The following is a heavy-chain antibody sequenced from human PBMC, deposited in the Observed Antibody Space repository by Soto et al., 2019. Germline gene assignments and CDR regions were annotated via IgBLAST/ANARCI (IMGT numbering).Heavy chain of an antibody. D-gene: IGHD3-9*01. CDR3: ARLVASETGYGMDV. CDR1: GFIFSSHN. Sequence: DVQLVESGGGLVKPGGSLRLSCAASGFIFSSHNMNWVRQAPGKGLEWVSSITGSSSYIFYADSVKGRFTISRDNAKNTVYLQMNSLRAEDTGVYYCARLVASETGYGMDVWGQGATVTVSS. CDR2: ITGSSSYI. J-gene: IGHJ6*02. V-gene: IGHV3-21*06.